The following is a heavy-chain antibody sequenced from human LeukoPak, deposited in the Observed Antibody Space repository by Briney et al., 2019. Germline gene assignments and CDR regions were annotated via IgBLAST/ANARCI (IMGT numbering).Heavy chain of an antibody. CDR1: GGSISSYY. J-gene: IGHJ2*01. D-gene: IGHD2-2*01. CDR3: ARDRSDCSSTSCYPSYWYFDL. Sequence: PSETLSLTCTVSGGSISSYYWSWIRQPAGKGLGWIGRIYTSGSTNYNPSLKSRVTMSVDTSKNQFSLKLSSVTAADTAVYYCARDRSDCSSTSCYPSYWYFDLWGRGTLVTVSS. CDR2: IYTSGST. V-gene: IGHV4-4*07.